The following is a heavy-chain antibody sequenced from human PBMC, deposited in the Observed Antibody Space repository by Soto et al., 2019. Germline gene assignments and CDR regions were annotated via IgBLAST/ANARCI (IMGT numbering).Heavy chain of an antibody. J-gene: IGHJ4*02. CDR1: GGSISSYY. V-gene: IGHV4-59*01. Sequence: SETLSLTCTVSGGSISSYYWSWIRQPPGKGLEWIGYIYYSGSTNYNPSLKSRVTISVDTSKNQFSLKLSSVTAADTALYYCARDSTRGFQLYPFWGQGTLVTVSS. CDR3: ARDSTRGFQLYPF. D-gene: IGHD3-16*02. CDR2: IYYSGST.